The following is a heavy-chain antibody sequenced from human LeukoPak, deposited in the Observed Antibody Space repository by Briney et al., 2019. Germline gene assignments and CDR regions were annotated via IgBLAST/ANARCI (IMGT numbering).Heavy chain of an antibody. Sequence: SESLSLTCTVSGDSISSRSYYRGWIRQPPGQGLEWIGHISYTGSTYYNPSLRSRVTISVDRSKNQFSLQVRSLTAADTAVYYCARGDTYYYDSSGWGAFDYWGQGTLVTVSS. J-gene: IGHJ4*02. CDR1: GDSISSRSYY. V-gene: IGHV4-39*07. CDR2: ISYTGST. CDR3: ARGDTYYYDSSGWGAFDY. D-gene: IGHD3-22*01.